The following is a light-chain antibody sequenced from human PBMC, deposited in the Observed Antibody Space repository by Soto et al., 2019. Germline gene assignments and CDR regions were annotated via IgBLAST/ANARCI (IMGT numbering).Light chain of an antibody. J-gene: IGLJ1*01. Sequence: QSVLTQPASVSGSPGQSITISCTGTSSDVGSYNLVSWYQQHPGKAPKLMIYEGSKRPSGVSNRFSGSKSGNTASLTISGLLAEDEADYYCCSYAGSSTFLYVFGTGTKVTVL. CDR2: EGS. CDR1: SSDVGSYNL. CDR3: CSYAGSSTFLYV. V-gene: IGLV2-23*03.